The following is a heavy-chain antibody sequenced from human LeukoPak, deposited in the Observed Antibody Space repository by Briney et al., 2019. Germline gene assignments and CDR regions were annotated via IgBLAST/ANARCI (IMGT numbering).Heavy chain of an antibody. CDR3: ARDFGKYQLLARNWFDP. CDR2: INPNSGDT. V-gene: IGHV1-2*02. Sequence: ASVKVSCKASGYTFTGYYMHWVRQAPGQGLEWMGWINPNSGDTKIAQKFQGRVTMTRDTSISTAYMELSRLRSDDTAVYYCARDFGKYQLLARNWFDPWGQGTLVTVSS. D-gene: IGHD2-2*01. CDR1: GYTFTGYY. J-gene: IGHJ5*02.